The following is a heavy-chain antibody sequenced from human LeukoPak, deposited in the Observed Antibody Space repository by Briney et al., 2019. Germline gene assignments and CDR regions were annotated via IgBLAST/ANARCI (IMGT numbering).Heavy chain of an antibody. Sequence: SQTLSLTCAISGDSVSRNSATWNWIRQSPARGLEWLGRTYYWSKWYNDYAVSVKSRITINPDTSKNQFSLQLNSVTPEDTAVYYCARAVLWFGDLDYYYYMDVWGKGTTVTVSS. D-gene: IGHD3-10*01. CDR1: GDSVSRNSAT. J-gene: IGHJ6*03. CDR3: ARAVLWFGDLDYYYYMDV. V-gene: IGHV6-1*01. CDR2: TYYWSKWYN.